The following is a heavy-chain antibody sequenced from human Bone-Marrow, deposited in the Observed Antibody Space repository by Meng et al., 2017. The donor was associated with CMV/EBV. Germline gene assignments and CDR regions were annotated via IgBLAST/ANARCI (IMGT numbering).Heavy chain of an antibody. J-gene: IGHJ5*02. Sequence: ASVKVSCKASGYTFTSYGISWVRQAPGQGLEWMGWISAYNGNTNYAQKLQGRVTMTTDTSTDTAYMELSSLRSEDTAVYYCATVKRGTRWFDPWGQGTLVTVSS. CDR1: GYTFTSYG. CDR2: ISAYNGNT. CDR3: ATVKRGTRWFDP. D-gene: IGHD1-1*01. V-gene: IGHV1-18*01.